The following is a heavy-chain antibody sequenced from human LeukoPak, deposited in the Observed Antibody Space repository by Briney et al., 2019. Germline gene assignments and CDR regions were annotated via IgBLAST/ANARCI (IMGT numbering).Heavy chain of an antibody. CDR2: IRYDGSNK. D-gene: IGHD3-22*01. V-gene: IGHV3-30*02. J-gene: IGHJ3*02. Sequence: GGSLRLSCAASGFTFTSYGFHWVRQAPGKGLEWVAFIRYDGSNKYYADSVKGRFTISRDNSKNTLYLQMNSLRAEDTAVYYCAREAYDSSGYGAFDIWGQGTMVTVSS. CDR3: AREAYDSSGYGAFDI. CDR1: GFTFTSYG.